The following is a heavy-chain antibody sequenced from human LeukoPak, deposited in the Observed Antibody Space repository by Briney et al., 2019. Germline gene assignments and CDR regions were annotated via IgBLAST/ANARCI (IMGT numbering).Heavy chain of an antibody. CDR3: AREIYDILTGYYPYYYYYGMDV. V-gene: IGHV3-21*01. CDR1: GFTLSSYW. D-gene: IGHD3-9*01. Sequence: GGPLRLSCAASGFTLSSYWMSRVRQAPGKGLEWVSSISSSSSYIYYADSVKGRFTISRDNAKNSLYLQMNSLRAEDTAVYYCAREIYDILTGYYPYYYYYGMDVWGQGTTVTVSS. J-gene: IGHJ6*02. CDR2: ISSSSSYI.